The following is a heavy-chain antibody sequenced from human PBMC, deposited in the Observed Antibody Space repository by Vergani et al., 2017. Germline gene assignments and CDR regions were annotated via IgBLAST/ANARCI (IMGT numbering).Heavy chain of an antibody. CDR3: ARLGIRELNY. CDR1: GYSISSGYY. V-gene: IGHV4-38-2*02. Sequence: QVQLQESGPGLVKPSETLSLTCTVSGYSISSGYYWGWIRQPPGKGLEWIGSIYHSGSTYYNPSLKCRVTISVDTSKNQFSLKLSSVTAADTAVYYCARLGIRELNYWGQGTLVTVSS. J-gene: IGHJ4*02. D-gene: IGHD7-27*01. CDR2: IYHSGST.